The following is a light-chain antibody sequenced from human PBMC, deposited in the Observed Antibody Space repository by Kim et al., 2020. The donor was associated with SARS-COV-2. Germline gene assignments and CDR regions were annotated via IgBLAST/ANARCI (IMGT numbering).Light chain of an antibody. CDR2: GAF. CDR3: QLYGGSPPMYT. V-gene: IGKV3-20*01. J-gene: IGKJ2*01. Sequence: PGEGATLSCRASQTVISSYIAWYQQKPGQAPRLLIYGAFRRATDIPDRFSGSGSGTDFTLTISRLEPEDFAVYYCQLYGGSPPMYTFGQGTKLEI. CDR1: QTVISSY.